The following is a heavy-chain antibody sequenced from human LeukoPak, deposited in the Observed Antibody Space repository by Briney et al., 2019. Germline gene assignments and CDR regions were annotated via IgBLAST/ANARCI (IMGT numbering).Heavy chain of an antibody. J-gene: IGHJ4*02. CDR3: ARAYDILTGYYFFDY. V-gene: IGHV4-31*03. CDR1: GGSISSGDYY. D-gene: IGHD3-9*01. Sequence: SQTLSLTCTVSGGSISSGDYYWSWIRQHPGKGLEWIAYIYNSGSSYYNPSLKSRITISVDTSKNQFSLKLTSVTAADTAVYYCARAYDILTGYYFFDYWGQGILVTVSS. CDR2: IYNSGSS.